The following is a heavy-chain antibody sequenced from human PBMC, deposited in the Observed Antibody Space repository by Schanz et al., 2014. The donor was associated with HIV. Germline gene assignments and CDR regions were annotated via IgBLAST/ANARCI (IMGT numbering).Heavy chain of an antibody. J-gene: IGHJ4*02. CDR2: ISSSSSFI. CDR3: ARDSQLFCTSASCLFDC. CDR1: GFSFSVYS. D-gene: IGHD2-2*01. Sequence: EVQLLEFGGGLVRPGESLRLSCAASGFSFSVYSMNWVRQAPGKGLEWVSSISSSSSFIYYADSVKGRFTIARDNTKNSLFLQINSLRAEDTAVYYCARDSQLFCTSASCLFDCWGQGALVTVSS. V-gene: IGHV3-21*02.